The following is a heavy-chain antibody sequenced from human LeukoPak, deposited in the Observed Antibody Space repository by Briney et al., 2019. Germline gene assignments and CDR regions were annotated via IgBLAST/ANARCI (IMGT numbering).Heavy chain of an antibody. CDR1: GGSFSGYN. Sequence: SETLSLTCAVYGGSFSGYNWSWIRQPPGKGLEWIGEINHSGSTNYNPSLKSRVTISVDTSKNQFSLKLSSVTAADTAVYYCAREWIAVAGKRTPIKTYYFDYWGQGTLVTVSS. V-gene: IGHV4-34*01. J-gene: IGHJ4*02. CDR3: AREWIAVAGKRTPIKTYYFDY. CDR2: INHSGST. D-gene: IGHD6-19*01.